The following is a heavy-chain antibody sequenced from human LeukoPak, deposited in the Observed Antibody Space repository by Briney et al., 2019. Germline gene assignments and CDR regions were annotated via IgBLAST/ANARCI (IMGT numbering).Heavy chain of an antibody. V-gene: IGHV3-30*03. J-gene: IGHJ3*02. D-gene: IGHD5-18*01. CDR2: ISYDGSNK. Sequence: PGGSLRLSCAASGFTFSSYGMSWVRQAPGKGLEWVAVISYDGSNKYYADSVKGRFTISRDNSKNTLYLQMNSLRAEDTAVYYCARTRSGYSYEWPALDIWGQGTMVTVSS. CDR1: GFTFSSYG. CDR3: ARTRSGYSYEWPALDI.